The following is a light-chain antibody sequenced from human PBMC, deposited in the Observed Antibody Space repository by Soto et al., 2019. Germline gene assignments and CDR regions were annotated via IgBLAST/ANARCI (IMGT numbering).Light chain of an antibody. CDR3: MPALRAPPT. CDR2: LGS. Sequence: DIVMTQSPLSLPVTPGEPASISCRSSQSLLSSNGYNYLDWYLQKPGQSPQLLIYLGSNRASGVPERFSGSESGTDFTLEISRVEAEDVGIYHCMPALRAPPTFGQGTKVEI. CDR1: QSLLSSNGYNY. V-gene: IGKV2-28*01. J-gene: IGKJ1*01.